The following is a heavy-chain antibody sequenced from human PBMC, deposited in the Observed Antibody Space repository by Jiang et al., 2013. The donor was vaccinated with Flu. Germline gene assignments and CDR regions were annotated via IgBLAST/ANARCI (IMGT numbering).Heavy chain of an antibody. V-gene: IGHV4-39*07. CDR1: GGSFSSDYYY. Sequence: LLKPSETLSLTCTVSGGSFSSDYYYWAWIRQPPGKGMEWIGGIYHTGSSYSRPSLKSRVTISVDTPKNQFSLKLNSMTAADTAVYYCASAQKYSGFELPYFDYWGQGTLVTVSS. CDR2: IYHTGSS. J-gene: IGHJ4*02. D-gene: IGHD5-12*01. CDR3: ASAQKYSGFELPYFDY.